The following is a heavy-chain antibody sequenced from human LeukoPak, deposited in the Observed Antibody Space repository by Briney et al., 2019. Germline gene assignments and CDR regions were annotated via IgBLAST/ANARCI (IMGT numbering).Heavy chain of an antibody. CDR2: IYYSGST. CDR3: ARAAYYDFWSGQIPWFDP. CDR1: GGSISSYY. Sequence: SETLSLTCTVSGGSISSYYWSWIRQPPGKGLEWIGYIYYSGSTNYNPSLESRVTISVDTSKNQFSLKLSSVTAADTAVYYCARAAYYDFWSGQIPWFDPWGQGTLVTVSS. J-gene: IGHJ5*02. V-gene: IGHV4-59*01. D-gene: IGHD3-3*01.